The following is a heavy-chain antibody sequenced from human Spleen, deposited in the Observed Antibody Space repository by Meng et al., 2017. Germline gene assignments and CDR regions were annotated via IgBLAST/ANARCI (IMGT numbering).Heavy chain of an antibody. CDR1: GFPFSAYN. Sequence: EGQVVGSGGGLIQPGGALRLSCAASGFPFSAYNMHWVRQAPGKGLVWVSRINDDGSATTYTDSVKGRFAISRDNARDTLYLQMDSLRAEDTAVYYCARDLNWVVWDFWGQGTLVTVSS. D-gene: IGHD3/OR15-3a*01. CDR2: INDDGSAT. CDR3: ARDLNWVVWDF. V-gene: IGHV3-74*01. J-gene: IGHJ4*02.